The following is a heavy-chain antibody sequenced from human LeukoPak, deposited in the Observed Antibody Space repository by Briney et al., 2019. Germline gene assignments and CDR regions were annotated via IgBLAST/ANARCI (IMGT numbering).Heavy chain of an antibody. CDR3: AKSGGSGLIDY. CDR2: IYYSGST. D-gene: IGHD6-25*01. J-gene: IGHJ4*02. Sequence: GSLRLSCAASGFTFSSYNMYWVRQPPGKGLEWIGNIYYSGSTYYNASLQSRVTISIDTSKNQFSLRLNSVTAADTAMYYCAKSGGSGLIDYWGQGTLVTVSS. CDR1: GFTFSSYN. V-gene: IGHV4-59*04.